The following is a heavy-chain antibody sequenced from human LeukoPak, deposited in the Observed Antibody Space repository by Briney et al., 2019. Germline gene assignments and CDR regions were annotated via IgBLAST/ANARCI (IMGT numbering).Heavy chain of an antibody. V-gene: IGHV1-46*01. CDR1: GYTFTSYY. J-gene: IGHJ4*02. D-gene: IGHD3-22*01. CDR3: ARGLVVVPEYFDY. Sequence: GASVKVSCKTSGYTFTSYYIHWVRQAPGQGLEWMAIINPSGGSTRYARKFQGRVTITADKSTSTAYMELSSLRSKDTAVYYCARGLVVVPEYFDYWGQGTLVTVSS. CDR2: INPSGGST.